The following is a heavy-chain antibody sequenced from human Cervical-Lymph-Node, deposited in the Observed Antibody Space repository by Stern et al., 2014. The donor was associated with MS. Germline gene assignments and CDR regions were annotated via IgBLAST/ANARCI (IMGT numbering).Heavy chain of an antibody. V-gene: IGHV3-23*04. J-gene: IGHJ6*02. D-gene: IGHD2-2*01. CDR3: ATYCSSTSCRAYYYYYGMDV. CDR2: ISGSGGST. Sequence: VQLVQSGGGLVQPGGSLRLSCAASGFTFSSYAMSWVRQAPGKGLEWFSAISGSGGSTYYADSVKGRFTISRDNSKNTLYLQMNSLRTEDTAVYYCATYCSSTSCRAYYYYYGMDVWGQGTTVTVSS. CDR1: GFTFSSYA.